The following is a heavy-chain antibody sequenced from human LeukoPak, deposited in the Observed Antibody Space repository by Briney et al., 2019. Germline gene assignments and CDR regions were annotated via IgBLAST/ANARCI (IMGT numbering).Heavy chain of an antibody. J-gene: IGHJ5*02. CDR3: ARVSSVQQLLREFDP. CDR1: GYTFTGYY. D-gene: IGHD6-13*01. V-gene: IGHV1-2*02. CDR2: INPNSGGT. Sequence: ASVKVFCKASGYTFTGYYMHWVRQAPGQGLEWMGWINPNSGGTNYAQKFQGRVTMTRDTSISTAYMELSRLRSDDTAVYYCARVSSVQQLLREFDPWGQGTLVTVSS.